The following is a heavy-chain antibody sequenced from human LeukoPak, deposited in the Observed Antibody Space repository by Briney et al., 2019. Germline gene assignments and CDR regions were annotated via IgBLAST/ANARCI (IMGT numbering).Heavy chain of an antibody. J-gene: IGHJ6*02. CDR1: GFTFSGYW. D-gene: IGHD3-16*01. Sequence: GGSLRLSCAASGFTFSGYWMSWVRQAPGKGLEWVANIKRDGSMKFYVDSVKGRFTISRDNAKDSLYLQMSSLRAEDTAVYYCARAYGMDVWGQGTTVTVSS. CDR3: ARAYGMDV. V-gene: IGHV3-7*04. CDR2: IKRDGSMK.